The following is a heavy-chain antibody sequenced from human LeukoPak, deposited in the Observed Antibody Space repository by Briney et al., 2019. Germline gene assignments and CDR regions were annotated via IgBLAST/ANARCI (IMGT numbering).Heavy chain of an antibody. CDR3: ARVKLGGQQWQSWAFDY. J-gene: IGHJ4*02. Sequence: SETLSLTCTVSGGSISSSSYYWGWIRQPPGKGLEWIGSIYYSGSTYYNPSLKSRVTISVDTSKNQFSLKLSSVTAADTAVYYCARVKLGGQQWQSWAFDYWGQGTLVTVSS. CDR2: IYYSGST. V-gene: IGHV4-39*01. D-gene: IGHD6-19*01. CDR1: GGSISSSSYY.